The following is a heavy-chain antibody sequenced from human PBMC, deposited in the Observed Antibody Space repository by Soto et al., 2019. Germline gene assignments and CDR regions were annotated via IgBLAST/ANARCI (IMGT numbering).Heavy chain of an antibody. D-gene: IGHD3-22*01. CDR1: SFTLSIYS. CDR2: ISYDGSNT. Sequence: RFMRLSGVASSFTLSIYSTRWVRPPPGKGLEWVAVISYDGSNTYYAESVKGRFTISRDNSTNTLYLQMNSLRAEDTAVYYCVGSSQYYYDSSGYYCFDLWGQGTMVTVSS. J-gene: IGHJ5*02. V-gene: IGHV3-30-3*01. CDR3: VGSSQYYYDSSGYYCFDL.